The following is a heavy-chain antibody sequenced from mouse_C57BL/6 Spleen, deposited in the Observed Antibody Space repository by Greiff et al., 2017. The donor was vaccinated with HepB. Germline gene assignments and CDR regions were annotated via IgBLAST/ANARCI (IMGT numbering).Heavy chain of an antibody. J-gene: IGHJ4*01. V-gene: IGHV3-6*01. Sequence: DVQLVESGPGLVKPSQSLSLTCSVTGYSITSGYYWNWIRQFPGNKLEWMGYISYDGSNNYNPSLKNRISITRDTSKNQFFLKLNSVTTEDTATYYCARDYYDYDDGYYYAMDYWGQGTSVTVSS. CDR2: ISYDGSN. D-gene: IGHD2-4*01. CDR1: GYSITSGYY. CDR3: ARDYYDYDDGYYYAMDY.